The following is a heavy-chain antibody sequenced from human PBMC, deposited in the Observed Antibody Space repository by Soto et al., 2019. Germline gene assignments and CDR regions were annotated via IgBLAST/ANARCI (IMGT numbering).Heavy chain of an antibody. J-gene: IGHJ6*02. D-gene: IGHD3-10*01. V-gene: IGHV3-30-3*01. CDR1: GFTFSSYA. CDR3: ARAGVTMVRGVITDYYGMDV. Sequence: SLRLSCAASGFTFSSYAMHWVRQAPGKGLEWVAVISYDGSNKYYADSVKGRFTISRDNSKNTLYLQMNSLRAEDTAVYYCARAGVTMVRGVITDYYGMDVWGQGTTVTVSS. CDR2: ISYDGSNK.